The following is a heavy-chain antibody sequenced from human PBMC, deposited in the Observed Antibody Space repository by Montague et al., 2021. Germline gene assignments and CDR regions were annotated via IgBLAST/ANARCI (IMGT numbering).Heavy chain of an antibody. Sequence: SLRLSCAASGFRFDDYTMHWVRQVPGKGLEWVSGISWNSNTIDYVDSVKGRFTISRDHAKNSLYLEMNSLRAEDTALYFCAKEKGIALVRGPDYWGQGTQVTVSS. CDR1: GFRFDDYT. J-gene: IGHJ4*02. V-gene: IGHV3-9*01. D-gene: IGHD3-10*01. CDR2: ISWNSNTI. CDR3: AKEKGIALVRGPDY.